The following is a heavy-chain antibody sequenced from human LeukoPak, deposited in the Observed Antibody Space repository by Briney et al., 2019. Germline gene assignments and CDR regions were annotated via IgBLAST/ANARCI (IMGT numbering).Heavy chain of an antibody. CDR1: GGSFSGYY. CDR3: ARAEVDCSSTSCYINWFDP. CDR2: INHSGST. V-gene: IGHV4-34*01. Sequence: SETLSLTCAVYGGSFSGYYWSWIRQPPGKGLEWIGEINHSGSTNYNPSLKSRVTISVDTSKNQFSLKLSSVTAADTAVYYCARAEVDCSSTSCYINWFDPWGQGTLVTVSS. D-gene: IGHD2-2*01. J-gene: IGHJ5*02.